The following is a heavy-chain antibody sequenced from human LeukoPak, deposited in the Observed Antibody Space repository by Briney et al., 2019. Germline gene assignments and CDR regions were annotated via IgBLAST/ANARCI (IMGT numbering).Heavy chain of an antibody. J-gene: IGHJ5*02. D-gene: IGHD1-7*01. V-gene: IGHV4-30-4*01. CDR2: IYYSGST. CDR1: GVSISSGDYY. Sequence: KTSQTLSLTCTVSGVSISSGDYYWSWLRQPPGKGLEWIGYIYYSGSTYSNPSRKSRFTISVDTSKNQFSLKLSSVTAADTAVYYCARARGNWNYFGYWFDPWGQGTLVTVSS. CDR3: ARARGNWNYFGYWFDP.